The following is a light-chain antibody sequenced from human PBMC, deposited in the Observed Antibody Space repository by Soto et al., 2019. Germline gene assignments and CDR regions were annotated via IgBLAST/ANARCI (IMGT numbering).Light chain of an antibody. V-gene: IGKV3-20*01. CDR2: GAS. CDR3: QHYGSLVLT. CDR1: QSVSSTY. J-gene: IGKJ4*01. Sequence: EIVLTQSPGTLSLSPGERATLSCRASQSVSSTYLAWYQQKPGQAPRLRIYGASSRATGIPDRFSGSGSGTDLTLTISRLEPEDFAVYYCQHYGSLVLTFGGGTKVEIK.